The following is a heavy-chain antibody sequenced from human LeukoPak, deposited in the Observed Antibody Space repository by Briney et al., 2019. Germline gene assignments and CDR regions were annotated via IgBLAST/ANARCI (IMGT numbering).Heavy chain of an antibody. CDR3: ARAGRRQKDDPGDY. V-gene: IGHV3-21*01. CDR2: ISSSSSYI. Sequence: GGSLRLSRAASGFTFSSYSMNWVRQAPGKGLEWVSSISSSSSYIYYADSVKGRFTISRDNAKNSLFLQMNSLRAEDTAVYYCARAGRRQKDDPGDYWGQGTLVTVSS. CDR1: GFTFSSYS. J-gene: IGHJ4*02. D-gene: IGHD3-16*01.